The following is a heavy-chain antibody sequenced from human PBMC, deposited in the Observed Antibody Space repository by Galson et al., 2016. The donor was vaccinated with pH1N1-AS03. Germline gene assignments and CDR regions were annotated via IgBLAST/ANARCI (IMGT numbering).Heavy chain of an antibody. D-gene: IGHD3-16*02. V-gene: IGHV3-33*01. CDR3: ARDRHYYDYIWGTYRYDWYFDL. CDR2: IWHDGSEK. J-gene: IGHJ2*01. CDR1: FTFSSHG. Sequence: FTFSSHGMHWIRQTPGKGLEWVAVIWHDGSEKYYADSVKGRFTISRDNSKNTLYLQMNSLRAEDTAVYYCARDRHYYDYIWGTYRYDWYFDLWGRGTLVTVSS.